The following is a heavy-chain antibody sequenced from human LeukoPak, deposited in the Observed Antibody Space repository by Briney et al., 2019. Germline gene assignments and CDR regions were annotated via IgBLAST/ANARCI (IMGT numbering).Heavy chain of an antibody. J-gene: IGHJ4*02. CDR1: GFTFSSYW. V-gene: IGHV3-23*01. CDR3: ATYRQVLLPFES. Sequence: PGGSLRLSCAASGFTFSSYWMSWVRQAPGKGLEWVSSIFPSGGEIHYADSVRGRFTISRDNSKSTLSLQMNSLRVEDTAIYYCATYRQVLLPFESWGQGTLVTVSS. D-gene: IGHD5-18*01. CDR2: IFPSGGEI.